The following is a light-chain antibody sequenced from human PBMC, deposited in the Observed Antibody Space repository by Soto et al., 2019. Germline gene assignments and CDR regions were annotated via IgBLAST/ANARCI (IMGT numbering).Light chain of an antibody. V-gene: IGLV2-14*03. CDR3: SSYTSSSARKYV. J-gene: IGLJ1*01. CDR1: SSDVGGYNY. CDR2: DVT. Sequence: QSVLTPPPPVSGSPGQSITISCSWASSDVGGYNYVSWYQQHPGKAPKVMIYDVTNRPSGVSSRFSGSKSGNTASLTISGLQAEDEADYYCSSYTSSSARKYVFGTGT.